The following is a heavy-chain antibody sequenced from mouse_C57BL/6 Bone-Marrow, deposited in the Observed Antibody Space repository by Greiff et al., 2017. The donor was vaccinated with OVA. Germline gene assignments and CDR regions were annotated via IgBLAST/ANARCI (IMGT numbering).Heavy chain of an antibody. CDR1: GYTFTSYG. J-gene: IGHJ2*01. D-gene: IGHD1-1*01. CDR3: ARKGTTVAPLGY. V-gene: IGHV1-81*01. CDR2: IYPRSGNT. Sequence: QVQLKQSGAELARPGASVKLSCKASGYTFTSYGISWVKQRTGQGLEWIGEIYPRSGNTYYNEKFKGKATLTADKSSSTAYMELRSLTSEDSAVYFCARKGTTVAPLGYWGQGTTLTVSS.